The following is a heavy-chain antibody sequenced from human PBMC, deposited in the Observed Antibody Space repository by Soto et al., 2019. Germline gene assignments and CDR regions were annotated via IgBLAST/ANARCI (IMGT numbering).Heavy chain of an antibody. V-gene: IGHV4-34*01. CDR1: GGSFSNYY. CDR3: AKGGGSLWS. J-gene: IGHJ5*02. Sequence: QVQLQQWGAGLLKPSETLSLTCAVYGGSFSNYYWSWIRQPPGKGLEWIGEIKLSASTNYNPSLKSRVTMSLATSKNQSSLKLSSVTAADTAVYYCAKGGGSLWSWGQGTLVTVSS. CDR2: IKLSAST. D-gene: IGHD3-10*01.